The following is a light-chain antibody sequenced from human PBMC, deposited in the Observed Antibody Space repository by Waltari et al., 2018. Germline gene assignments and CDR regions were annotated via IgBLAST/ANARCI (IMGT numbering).Light chain of an antibody. CDR1: KLGDKY. Sequence: ASITCSGDKLGDKYACWYQQKPGQSPVLVIYQDSKRPSGIPERFSGSNSGNTATLTISGTQAMDEADYYCQAWDSSTVVFGGGTKLTVL. J-gene: IGLJ2*01. CDR3: QAWDSSTVV. V-gene: IGLV3-1*01. CDR2: QDS.